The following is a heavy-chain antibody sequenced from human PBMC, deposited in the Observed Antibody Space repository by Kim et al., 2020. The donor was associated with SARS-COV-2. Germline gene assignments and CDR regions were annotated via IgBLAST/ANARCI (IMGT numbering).Heavy chain of an antibody. CDR3: ARDRGITSAGRAYAV. D-gene: IGHD6-13*01. Sequence: GGSLRLSCAASGFTFNIYAMTWVRQAPGKGLEWVSLIHSAGTSTFYADSVKGRFTISRDNSKNILYLHMSSLTTDDTATYYCARDRGITSAGRAYAVWG. CDR1: GFTFNIYA. V-gene: IGHV3-23*03. CDR2: IHSAGTST. J-gene: IGHJ6*01.